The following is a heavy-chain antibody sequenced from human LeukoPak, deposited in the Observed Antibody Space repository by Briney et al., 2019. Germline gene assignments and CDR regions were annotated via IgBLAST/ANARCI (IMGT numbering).Heavy chain of an antibody. Sequence: GASVKVSCKASGGTFSSYAISWVRQAPGQGLEWMGRIIPIFGTANYAQQFQGRVTITTDESTSTAYMELSSLRSEDTAVYYCARVVAGYSSSAQRYYYYMDVWGKGTTVTVSS. D-gene: IGHD6-6*01. CDR3: ARVVAGYSSSAQRYYYYMDV. CDR2: IIPIFGTA. V-gene: IGHV1-69*05. J-gene: IGHJ6*03. CDR1: GGTFSSYA.